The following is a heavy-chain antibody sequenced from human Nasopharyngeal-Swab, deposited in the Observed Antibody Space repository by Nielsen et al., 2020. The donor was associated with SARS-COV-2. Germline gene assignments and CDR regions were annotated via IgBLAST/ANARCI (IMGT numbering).Heavy chain of an antibody. CDR3: ARSGDYCSSTSCYLSNAFDI. J-gene: IGHJ3*02. CDR2: ISYDGSNK. D-gene: IGHD2-2*01. Sequence: RQPPGKGLEWVAVISYDGSNKYYADSVKGRFTISRDNSKNTLYLQMNSLRAEDTAVYYCARSGDYCSSTSCYLSNAFDIWGQGTMVTVSS. V-gene: IGHV3-30-3*01.